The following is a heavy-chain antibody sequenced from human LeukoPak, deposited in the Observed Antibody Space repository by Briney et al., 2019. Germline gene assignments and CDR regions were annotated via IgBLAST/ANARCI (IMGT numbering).Heavy chain of an antibody. CDR2: IIPIFGTA. CDR3: ARAARSLLFLGYCSGGSGYSYYFDY. J-gene: IGHJ4*02. D-gene: IGHD2-15*01. V-gene: IGHV1-69*13. CDR1: GGSFSSYA. Sequence: ASVKVSCKASGGSFSSYAISWVRQAPGQGLEWMGGIIPIFGTANYAQKFQGRVTITADESTSTAYMELSSLRSEDTAVYYCARAARSLLFLGYCSGGSGYSYYFDYWGQGTLVTVSS.